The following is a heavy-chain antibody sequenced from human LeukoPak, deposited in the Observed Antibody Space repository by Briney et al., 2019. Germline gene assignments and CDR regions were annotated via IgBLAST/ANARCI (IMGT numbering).Heavy chain of an antibody. D-gene: IGHD2-15*01. J-gene: IGHJ4*02. V-gene: IGHV1-8*03. CDR3: ARVDGSPDY. CDR2: MNTKSGNT. CDR1: GYTFTRYD. Sequence: ASVKVSCKASGYTFTRYDISWVRQATGQGLEWMGWMNTKSGNTGHAQKFQGRVTITRDTSISTVYMELSSLRSEDTALYFCARVDGSPDYWGQGTLVTVSS.